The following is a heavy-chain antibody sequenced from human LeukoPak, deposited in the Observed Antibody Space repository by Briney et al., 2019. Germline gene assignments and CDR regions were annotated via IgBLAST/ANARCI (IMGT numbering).Heavy chain of an antibody. Sequence: SETLSLTCTVSGGSISNHYWSWIRQPPGKGLEWIGYIYYSGSTNYNPSLKSRVTISVDTSKNQFSLKLSSVTAADTAVYYCARGGREVGATLYYYYYMDVWGKGTTVTISS. CDR1: GGSISNHY. CDR2: IYYSGST. V-gene: IGHV4-59*11. D-gene: IGHD1-26*01. J-gene: IGHJ6*03. CDR3: ARGGREVGATLYYYYYMDV.